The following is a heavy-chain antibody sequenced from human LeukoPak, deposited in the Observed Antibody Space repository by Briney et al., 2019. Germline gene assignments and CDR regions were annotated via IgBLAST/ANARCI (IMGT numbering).Heavy chain of an antibody. Sequence: GGSLRLSCAASGFTLSNYAMNWVRQAPGKGVEWVSYFSSSCCTIYYADSGKGRFTLSRDNAQNPLHLQMNSQRAEDTAVYYCARRWRDDYGDYAGMAVWGQGTTVTVSS. V-gene: IGHV3-48*01. CDR1: GFTLSNYA. CDR2: FSSSCCTI. J-gene: IGHJ6*02. D-gene: IGHD4-17*01. CDR3: ARRWRDDYGDYAGMAV.